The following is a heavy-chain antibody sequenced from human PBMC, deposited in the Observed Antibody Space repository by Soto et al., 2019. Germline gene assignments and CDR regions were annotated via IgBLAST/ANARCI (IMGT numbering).Heavy chain of an antibody. J-gene: IGHJ4*02. Sequence: SETLSLTCTVSGGSISSYYWSWIRQPPGKGLEWIGYIYYTGSTNYNPSLKSRVTISVDTSKNQFSLKLSSVTSEDTAVYYCARGGGIVVVTAPHDHWGQGTLVTVSS. CDR3: ARGGGIVVVTAPHDH. D-gene: IGHD2-21*02. CDR2: IYYTGST. CDR1: GGSISSYY. V-gene: IGHV4-59*01.